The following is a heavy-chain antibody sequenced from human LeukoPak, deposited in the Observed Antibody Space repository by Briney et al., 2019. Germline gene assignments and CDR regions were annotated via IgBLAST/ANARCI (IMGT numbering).Heavy chain of an antibody. J-gene: IGHJ4*02. CDR1: GGSISTSY. V-gene: IGHV4-59*01. Sequence: PSETLSLTCTVSGGSISTSYWSWIRQPPGKGLEGIGYIYYSGSTDYNTSLKSRVTISVDTSKNQFSLRLNSVTAADTAVYYCARLTSGYYPYYFDYWGQGTLVTISS. CDR3: ARLTSGYYPYYFDY. D-gene: IGHD3-22*01. CDR2: IYYSGST.